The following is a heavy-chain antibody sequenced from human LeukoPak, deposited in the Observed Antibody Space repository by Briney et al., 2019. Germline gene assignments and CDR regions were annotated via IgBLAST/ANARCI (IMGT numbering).Heavy chain of an antibody. CDR1: GFSLSTSGVG. J-gene: IGHJ1*01. Sequence: SGPTLVNPTQTLTLTCTFSGFSLSTSGVGVGWIRQPPGKALEWLALIYWDDDKRYSPSLKSRLTITKDTSKNQVVLTMTNMDPVDTATYYCAHMVSNYDILTGYSTGGAEHFQHWGQGTLVTVSS. CDR2: IYWDDDK. D-gene: IGHD3-9*01. V-gene: IGHV2-5*02. CDR3: AHMVSNYDILTGYSTGGAEHFQH.